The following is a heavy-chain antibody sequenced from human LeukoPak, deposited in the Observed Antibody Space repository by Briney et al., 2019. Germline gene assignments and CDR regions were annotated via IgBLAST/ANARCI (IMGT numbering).Heavy chain of an antibody. CDR1: GLTFSSYW. D-gene: IGHD3-22*01. CDR3: ARLYDGSAYHADHFDY. V-gene: IGHV3-21*01. Sequence: NPGGSLRLSCAASGLTFSSYWMNWVRQAPGKGLEWVSSISSSSSYIYYADSVKGRFTISRDNAKNSLYLQMNSLRAEDTAVYYCARLYDGSAYHADHFDYWGQGTLVIVSS. CDR2: ISSSSSYI. J-gene: IGHJ4*02.